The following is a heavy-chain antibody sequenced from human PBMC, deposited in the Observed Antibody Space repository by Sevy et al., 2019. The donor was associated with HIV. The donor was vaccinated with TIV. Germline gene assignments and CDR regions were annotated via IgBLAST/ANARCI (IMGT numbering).Heavy chain of an antibody. Sequence: GGSLRLSCVASGFTFNDHYMDWVRQAPGKGLEWVGRSRNKANGYTREYAASVKGRFTVSRDDSKNSVYLQMNSLKTEDTAVYYCARSDSSGYSSLDYWGQGTLVTVSS. CDR3: ARSDSSGYSSLDY. CDR1: GFTFNDHY. CDR2: SRNKANGYTR. J-gene: IGHJ4*02. D-gene: IGHD3-22*01. V-gene: IGHV3-72*01.